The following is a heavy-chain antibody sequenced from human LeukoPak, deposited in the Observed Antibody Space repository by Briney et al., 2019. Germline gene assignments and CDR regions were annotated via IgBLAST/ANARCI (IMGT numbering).Heavy chain of an antibody. CDR2: VFHTGTA. CDR1: GASISRSTYY. J-gene: IGHJ5*02. Sequence: TSETLSLTCSVSGASISRSTYYWGWIRQPPGKGLEWIGSVFHTGTAYYNPSLRSRVTISVDASKNQFSLKLSFVTAADTAVYYCTKNDVGDYGTWGQGTLVTVSS. D-gene: IGHD4-17*01. CDR3: TKNDVGDYGT. V-gene: IGHV4-39*01.